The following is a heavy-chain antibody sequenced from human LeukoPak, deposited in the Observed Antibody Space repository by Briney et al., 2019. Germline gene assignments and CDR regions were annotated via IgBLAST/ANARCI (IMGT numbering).Heavy chain of an antibody. CDR3: ARGAEGHNYGELDS. CDR1: GFTFSSYA. J-gene: IGHJ5*01. D-gene: IGHD5-18*01. V-gene: IGHV3-30-3*01. Sequence: PGRSLRLSCAASGFTFSSYAMHWVRQAPGKGLEWVAVISYDGSNKYYADSVKGRFTISRDNSKNTLYLQMNSLRAEDTAVYYCARGAEGHNYGELDSWGQGTLVTVSS. CDR2: ISYDGSNK.